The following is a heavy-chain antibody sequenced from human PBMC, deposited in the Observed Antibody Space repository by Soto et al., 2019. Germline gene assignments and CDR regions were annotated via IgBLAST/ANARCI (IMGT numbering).Heavy chain of an antibody. V-gene: IGHV2-70*20. D-gene: IGHD3-10*01. CDR3: VRGEVPSTMVMFFDY. CDR1: GFSLTTLGMS. Sequence: SGPTLVNPTQTLTLTCSFSGFSLTTLGMSVSWVRQPPGKALEWLALINWEDDKYYRPSLETRLTISKDTSTNRVLLTMTKLDPADTATYYCVRGEVPSTMVMFFDYWGQGALVTVSS. CDR2: INWEDDK. J-gene: IGHJ4*02.